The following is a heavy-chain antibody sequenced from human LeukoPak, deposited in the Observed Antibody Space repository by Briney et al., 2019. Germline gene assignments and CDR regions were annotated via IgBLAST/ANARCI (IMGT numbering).Heavy chain of an antibody. V-gene: IGHV1-24*01. D-gene: IGHD1-26*01. J-gene: IGHJ4*02. Sequence: ASVKVSCKVSGYTLTDLSMHWVRQAPGQGLEWMGGFDPENGDTIYAQKFQGRVTMTGDTSTNTAYMELSSLKSEDTAVYYCATVRLDIDWELLLCDYWGEGTLVTVSS. CDR3: ATVRLDIDWELLLCDY. CDR1: GYTLTDLS. CDR2: FDPENGDT.